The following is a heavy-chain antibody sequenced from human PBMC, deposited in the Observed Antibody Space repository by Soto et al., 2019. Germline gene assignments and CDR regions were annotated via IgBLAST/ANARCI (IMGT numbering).Heavy chain of an antibody. J-gene: IGHJ4*02. CDR3: ARARGARYFDY. CDR1: GGSISSGDYY. CDR2: IYYRGST. D-gene: IGHD2-15*01. V-gene: IGHV4-30-4*01. Sequence: QVQLQESGPGLVKPSQTLSLTCTVSGGSISSGDYYWSWIRQPPGKGLEWIGYIYYRGSTYYNPSRKNRVTISVDTSKNQFALKLSSVTAADTAVYYCARARGARYFDYWGQGTLVTVSS.